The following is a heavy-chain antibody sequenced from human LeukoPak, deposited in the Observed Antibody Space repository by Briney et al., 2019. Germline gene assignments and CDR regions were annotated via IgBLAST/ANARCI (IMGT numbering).Heavy chain of an antibody. D-gene: IGHD2-2*02. CDR3: ARIQRLGYCSSTSCYKPVIFDY. V-gene: IGHV4-39*07. CDR1: GRSISSSSYY. Sequence: PSETLSLTCTVCGRSISSSSYYWGWIRQPPGKGLEWIGSIYYSGSTYYNPSRKSRVTRSVDTSKNQFSLKLSSVTAADTAVYYSARIQRLGYCSSTSCYKPVIFDYWGQGTTVTVSS. J-gene: IGHJ4*03. CDR2: IYYSGST.